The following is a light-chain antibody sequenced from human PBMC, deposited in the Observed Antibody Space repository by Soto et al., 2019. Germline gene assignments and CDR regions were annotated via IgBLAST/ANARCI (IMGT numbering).Light chain of an antibody. V-gene: IGKV3-20*01. Sequence: EIVLTQSPGTLSLSPGERATLSCRASQSVSSSYLAWYQQKPGQAPRLLIYGASSRATGIPARFSGSGSGTDFTLSISSLQSEDFAVYFCQQYNTWPPYTFGQGTKLEI. CDR1: QSVSSSY. CDR3: QQYNTWPPYT. J-gene: IGKJ2*01. CDR2: GAS.